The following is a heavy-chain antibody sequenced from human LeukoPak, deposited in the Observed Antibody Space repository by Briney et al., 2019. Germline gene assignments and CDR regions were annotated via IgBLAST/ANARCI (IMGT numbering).Heavy chain of an antibody. V-gene: IGHV3-23*01. D-gene: IGHD6-19*01. J-gene: IGHJ4*02. CDR3: AKDRVYNPVAGMGSHLDY. Sequence: PGGSLRLSCAASGFTFSSYAMSWVRQAPGKGLEWVSAISGSGGSTYYADSVKGRFTISRDNSKNTLYLQMNSLRAEDTAVYYCAKDRVYNPVAGMGSHLDYWGQGTLVTVSS. CDR2: ISGSGGST. CDR1: GFTFSSYA.